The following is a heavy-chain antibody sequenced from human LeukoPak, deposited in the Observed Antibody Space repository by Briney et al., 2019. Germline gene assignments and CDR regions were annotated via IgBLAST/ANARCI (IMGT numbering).Heavy chain of an antibody. CDR1: GGSINSSSYY. Sequence: SETLSLTCTVSGGSINSSSYYWGWIRQPPGKGLEWIGSIYYSGSTYYNPSLKSRVTISVDTSKNQFSLKLSSVTAADTAVYYCARVPGYSSSWYFDYWGQGTLVTVSS. J-gene: IGHJ4*02. V-gene: IGHV4-39*07. CDR2: IYYSGST. D-gene: IGHD6-13*01. CDR3: ARVPGYSSSWYFDY.